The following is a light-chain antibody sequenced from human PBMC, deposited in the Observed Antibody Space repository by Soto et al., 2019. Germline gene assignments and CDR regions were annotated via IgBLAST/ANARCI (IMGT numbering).Light chain of an antibody. CDR1: QSISGY. V-gene: IGKV1-39*01. CDR3: QQSYSTPII. J-gene: IGKJ5*01. Sequence: DIQMTQSPSSLSASVGDRVAITCRASQSISGYLNWYQQKPGKAPKVLIYAASNLQSGVPSRFSGSGSGKDFAHTISSLQPEDFATYYCQQSYSTPIIFGQVKRLEIK. CDR2: AAS.